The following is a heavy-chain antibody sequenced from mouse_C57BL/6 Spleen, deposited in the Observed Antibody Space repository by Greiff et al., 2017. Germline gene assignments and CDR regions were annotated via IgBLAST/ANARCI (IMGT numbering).Heavy chain of an antibody. D-gene: IGHD3-2*02. CDR2: ILPGSGST. J-gene: IGHJ4*01. CDR1: GYTFTGYW. CDR3: ARTETQLRLLMDY. Sequence: QVQLQQSGAELMKPGASVKLSCKATGYTFTGYWIEWVKQRPGHGLEWIGEILPGSGSTNYNEKVKGKATFTADTSSNTAYMQLSSLTTEDSAIYYGARTETQLRLLMDYWGQGTSVTVAS. V-gene: IGHV1-9*01.